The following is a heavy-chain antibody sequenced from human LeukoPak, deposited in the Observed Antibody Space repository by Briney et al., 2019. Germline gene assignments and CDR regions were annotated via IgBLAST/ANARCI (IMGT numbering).Heavy chain of an antibody. D-gene: IGHD6-13*01. CDR2: IGSNGNTI. Sequence: GGSLRLSCAASGFSFEDYAMYWVRQTPGKGLEWVSLIGSNGNTISYADSVKGRFTITRNNSENLLFLQMDGLRTEDTGLYYCENDYMVSDTWYGNFDCWGQGTPVSVSS. CDR3: ENDYMVSDTWYGNFDC. CDR1: GFSFEDYA. J-gene: IGHJ4*02. V-gene: IGHV3-43*02.